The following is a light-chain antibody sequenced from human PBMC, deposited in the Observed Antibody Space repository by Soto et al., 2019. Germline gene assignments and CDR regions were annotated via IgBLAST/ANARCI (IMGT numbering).Light chain of an antibody. J-gene: IGLJ2*01. Sequence: QSVLTQPPSASGSPGQSVAISCTGTSSDVGGYDYVSWYQQHPGKAPKLMIYEVTKRPSGVPDRFSGSKSGNTASLTVSGLQAEDEADYYCSSYGGNNNLLFGGGTKLTVL. CDR2: EVT. CDR1: SSDVGGYDY. V-gene: IGLV2-8*01. CDR3: SSYGGNNNLL.